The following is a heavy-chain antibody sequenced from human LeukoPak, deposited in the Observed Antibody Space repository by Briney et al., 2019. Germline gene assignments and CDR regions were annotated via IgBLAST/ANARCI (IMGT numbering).Heavy chain of an antibody. V-gene: IGHV4-59*08. J-gene: IGHJ4*02. CDR1: GGSISSYY. CDR3: AGASSASIVFDY. Sequence: PSETLSLTCTVSGGSISSYYWSWIRQPPGKGLEWIGYIYYSGSTNYNPSLKSRVTISVDTSKNQFSLKLSSVTAADTAVYYCAGASSASIVFDYWGQGTLVTVSS. CDR2: IYYSGST. D-gene: IGHD3-22*01.